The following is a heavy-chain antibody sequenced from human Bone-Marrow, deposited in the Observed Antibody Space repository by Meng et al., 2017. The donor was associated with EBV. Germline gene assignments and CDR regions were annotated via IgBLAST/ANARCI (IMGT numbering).Heavy chain of an antibody. J-gene: IGHJ2*01. CDR1: GGSISSSYW. CDR3: ATDRAVAGHRYFDL. CDR2: ISHSGST. Sequence: QVQLKESGPGLVKPSGTLSLTCAVSGGSISSSYWWSWVRQPSGKGLEWIGEISHSGSTNYNPSLKSRVTISVDKSKNQFSLKLNSVTAADTAVYYCATDRAVAGHRYFDLWGRGTLVTVSS. V-gene: IGHV4-4*02. D-gene: IGHD6-19*01.